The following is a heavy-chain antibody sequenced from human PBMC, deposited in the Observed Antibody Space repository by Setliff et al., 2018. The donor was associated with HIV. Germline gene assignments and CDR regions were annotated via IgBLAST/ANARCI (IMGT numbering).Heavy chain of an antibody. J-gene: IGHJ4*02. D-gene: IGHD6-19*01. CDR2: FDPEDGET. V-gene: IGHV1-24*01. CDR1: GYTLTELS. Sequence: GASVKVSCKVSGYTLTELSRHWVRQAPGKGLEWMGGFDPEDGETIYAQKFQGRVTMTEDTSTDTAYMELSSLRSEDTAVYYCASLAVAGTAGTVDYWGQGTLVTVSS. CDR3: ASLAVAGTAGTVDY.